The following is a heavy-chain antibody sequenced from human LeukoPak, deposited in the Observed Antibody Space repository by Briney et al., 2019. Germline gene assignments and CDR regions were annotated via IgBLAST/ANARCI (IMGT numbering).Heavy chain of an antibody. CDR1: RFTFSSYA. V-gene: IGHV3-23*01. Sequence: GGSLRLSCAASRFTFSSYAMSWVRQAPGKGLEWVSTISGSGGTTYYADSVKGRFTISRDSTKNTLYLQMNSLRVEDTAVYYCAKLAMVTRGYFDSWGQGTLVTVSS. CDR2: ISGSGGTT. J-gene: IGHJ4*02. D-gene: IGHD4-23*01. CDR3: AKLAMVTRGYFDS.